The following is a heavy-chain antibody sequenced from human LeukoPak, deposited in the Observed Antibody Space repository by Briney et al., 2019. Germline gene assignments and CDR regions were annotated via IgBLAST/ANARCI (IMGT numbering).Heavy chain of an antibody. CDR3: ARTRTGVRDSRFDY. D-gene: IGHD3-10*01. Sequence: RPGGSLRLSCAASGFTFDDYGMSWVRQAPGKGLEWVSSINWSGGSTNYADSVKGRFTISRDNAKNSLYMQMNILRAEDTAFYYCARTRTGVRDSRFDYWGQGTLVSVSS. CDR2: INWSGGST. CDR1: GFTFDDYG. V-gene: IGHV3-20*04. J-gene: IGHJ4*02.